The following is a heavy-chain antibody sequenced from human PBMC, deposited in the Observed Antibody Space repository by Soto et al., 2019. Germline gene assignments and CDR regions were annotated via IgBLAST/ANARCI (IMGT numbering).Heavy chain of an antibody. J-gene: IGHJ4*02. V-gene: IGHV3-30*18. Sequence: QVQLVESGGGVVQPGRSLRLSCAASGFTFSSYGMHWVRQAPGKGLEWVAVISYDGSKKYYADSVKGRFTIYRDNSKNTQSLQINSLKVEDTAVYYCAKDWYYYGEFYYWGQGALGTVSS. CDR3: AKDWYYYGEFYY. CDR1: GFTFSSYG. D-gene: IGHD3-10*01. CDR2: ISYDGSKK.